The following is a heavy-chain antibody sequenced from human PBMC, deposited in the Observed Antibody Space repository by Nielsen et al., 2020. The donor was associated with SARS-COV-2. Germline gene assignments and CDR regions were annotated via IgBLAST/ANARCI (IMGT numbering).Heavy chain of an antibody. J-gene: IGHJ4*02. CDR2: IQVGSRNT. Sequence: ASVKVSCKASGYSSTNFHIHWVSQAHGQSLEWMGWIQVGSRNTKYSSKFQGRVTFTSDTSATTAYMELSSLRSEDTAVYYCATRWAIFGVVHRLDYWGQGTLVTVSS. CDR3: ATRWAIFGVVHRLDY. V-gene: IGHV1-3*01. D-gene: IGHD3-3*01. CDR1: GYSSTNFH.